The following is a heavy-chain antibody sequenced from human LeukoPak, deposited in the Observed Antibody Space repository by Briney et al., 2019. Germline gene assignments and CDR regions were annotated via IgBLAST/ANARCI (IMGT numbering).Heavy chain of an antibody. CDR2: ISGNGGSR. Sequence: GGSLRLSCAASGFTFSTYTMHWVRQAPGKGLEYVSSISGNGGSREYANSVKGRFTISRDNSRNTLYLQMGSLRAEDTAVYFCAKSTRAVMAMMDVWGKGTTVTVSS. CDR1: GFTFSTYT. V-gene: IGHV3-64*01. D-gene: IGHD3-16*01. CDR3: AKSTRAVMAMMDV. J-gene: IGHJ6*04.